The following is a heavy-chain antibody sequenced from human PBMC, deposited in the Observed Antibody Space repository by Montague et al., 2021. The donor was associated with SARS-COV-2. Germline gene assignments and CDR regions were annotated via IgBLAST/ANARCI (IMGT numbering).Heavy chain of an antibody. J-gene: IGHJ5*02. V-gene: IGHV4-39*01. Sequence: SETLSLTCTVSGDSINSDTAFWGWVRQSPGKGLEWIGSMVYSGRNFYNGALRSRLTISVDTSKNQFSLELRAVTAADTGLYYCARHDHTDFGNPNWFDPWDQGTLVTVSS. CDR2: MVYSGRN. D-gene: IGHD5-18*01. CDR1: GDSINSDTAF. CDR3: ARHDHTDFGNPNWFDP.